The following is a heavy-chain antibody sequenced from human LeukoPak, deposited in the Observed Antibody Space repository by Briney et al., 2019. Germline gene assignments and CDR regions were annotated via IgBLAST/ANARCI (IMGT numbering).Heavy chain of an antibody. CDR1: GFTFSSYA. Sequence: GGSLRLSCAASGFTFSSYAMSWVRQAPGKGLEWVSAISGSGGSTYYADSVKGRFTISRDNSKNTLYLQMNSLRAEDTAVYYCAKDDYGGNSDEDAFDIWGQGTMVTVSS. J-gene: IGHJ3*02. D-gene: IGHD4-23*01. CDR2: ISGSGGST. CDR3: AKDDYGGNSDEDAFDI. V-gene: IGHV3-23*01.